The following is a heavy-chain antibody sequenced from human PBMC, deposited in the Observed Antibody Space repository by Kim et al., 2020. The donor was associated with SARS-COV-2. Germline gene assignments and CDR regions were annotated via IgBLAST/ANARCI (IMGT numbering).Heavy chain of an antibody. V-gene: IGHV1-3*01. Sequence: ASVKVSCKASGYTFTTYIIHWVRQAPRQGLEWMGWINAGNDNTKYSQNFQGRVTITRDTSATTAYMDLFSLRSEDTAVYYCARSVTTDYYFDNWGQGTLV. CDR3: ARSVTTDYYFDN. CDR2: INAGNDNT. D-gene: IGHD4-17*01. J-gene: IGHJ4*02. CDR1: GYTFTTYI.